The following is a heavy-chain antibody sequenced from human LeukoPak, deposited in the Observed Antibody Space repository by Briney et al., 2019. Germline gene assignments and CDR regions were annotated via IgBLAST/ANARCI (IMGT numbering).Heavy chain of an antibody. V-gene: IGHV3-23*01. CDR1: GFTFSSYA. J-gene: IGHJ4*02. CDR2: ISGSGGST. D-gene: IGHD3-10*01. CDR3: AKELLWFGELPTYYFDY. Sequence: GGSLRLSCAASGFTFSSYAMSWVRQAPGKGLEWVSAISGSGGSTYYADSAKGRVTISRDNSKNTLYLQMNSLRAEDTAVYYCAKELLWFGELPTYYFDYWGQGTLVTVSS.